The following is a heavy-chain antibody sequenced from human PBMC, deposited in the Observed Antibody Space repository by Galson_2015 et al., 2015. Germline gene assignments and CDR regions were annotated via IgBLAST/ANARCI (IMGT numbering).Heavy chain of an antibody. Sequence: SLRLSCAASGFTFGDYAMSWVRQAPGKGLEWVSFIRSKTYGGTTEYAASVKGRFTISRDDSKSLAYLQMDSLKTEDTAVYYCSRARRYCSGYWTRRAYYFDYWSQGTLVTVSS. CDR2: IRSKTYGGTT. D-gene: IGHD2-15*01. CDR3: SRARRYCSGYWTRRAYYFDY. CDR1: GFTFGDYA. J-gene: IGHJ4*02. V-gene: IGHV3-49*04.